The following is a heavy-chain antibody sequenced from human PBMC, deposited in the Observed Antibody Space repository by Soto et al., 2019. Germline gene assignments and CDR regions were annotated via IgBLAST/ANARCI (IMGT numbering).Heavy chain of an antibody. Sequence: QITLKESGPTLVKPTQTLTLTCTFSGFSLSTSGVGVGWIRQPPGKALEWLALIYWDDDKRYSPSLRSRLTISKDTSKYQVVITMTNMEPVDTDTYHCIQSRCGGDCLQSYASHYYYGMDVWGQGTTVTVSS. CDR2: IYWDDDK. D-gene: IGHD2-21*02. CDR3: IQSRCGGDCLQSYASHYYYGMDV. CDR1: GFSLSTSGVG. V-gene: IGHV2-5*02. J-gene: IGHJ6*01.